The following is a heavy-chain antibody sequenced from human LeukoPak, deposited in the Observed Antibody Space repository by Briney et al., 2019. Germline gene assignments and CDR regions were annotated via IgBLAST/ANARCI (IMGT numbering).Heavy chain of an antibody. CDR3: ARVPRNAWHQSDY. V-gene: IGHV3-74*01. D-gene: IGHD2-2*01. Sequence: GGSLRLSCAASGFTFSSYWMHWVRQAPGQGLVWVSRISSDGSSISYADSVEGRFTISRDNAKNTLYLQLNSLRGEDTAVYYCARVPRNAWHQSDYWGQGTLVTVSS. CDR2: ISSDGSSI. J-gene: IGHJ4*02. CDR1: GFTFSSYW.